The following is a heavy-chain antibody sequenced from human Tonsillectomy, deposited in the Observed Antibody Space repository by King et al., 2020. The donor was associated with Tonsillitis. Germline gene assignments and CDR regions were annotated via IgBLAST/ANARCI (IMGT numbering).Heavy chain of an antibody. CDR3: ARGEEQLALYYHYYYMDV. CDR2: IYYSGST. D-gene: IGHD6-6*01. Sequence: QLQESGPGLVKPSETLSLTCTVSVGSISSYYWSWIRQPPGKGLEWIWDIYYSGSTKYNPSLKSRATISADRSKNQFSLKLSSVTAADTAVYYCARGEEQLALYYHYYYMDVWGKGTTVTVSS. J-gene: IGHJ6*03. V-gene: IGHV4-59*01. CDR1: VGSISSYY.